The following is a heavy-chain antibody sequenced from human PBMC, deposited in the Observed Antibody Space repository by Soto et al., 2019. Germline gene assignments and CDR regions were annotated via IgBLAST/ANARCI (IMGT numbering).Heavy chain of an antibody. CDR2: IIPIFGTA. CDR3: ASGVGATSWFDP. D-gene: IGHD1-26*01. Sequence: SVKVSCKASGGTFSSYAVSWVRQAPGQGLEWMGGIIPIFGTANYAQKFQGRVTITADESTSTAYMELSSLRSEDTAVYYCASGVGATSWFDPWGQGTLVTVSS. J-gene: IGHJ5*02. CDR1: GGTFSSYA. V-gene: IGHV1-69*13.